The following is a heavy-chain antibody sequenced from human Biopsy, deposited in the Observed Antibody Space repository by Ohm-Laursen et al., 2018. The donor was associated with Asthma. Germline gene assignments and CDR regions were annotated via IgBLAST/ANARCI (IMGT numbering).Heavy chain of an antibody. D-gene: IGHD2-15*01. CDR1: GVSIRSYY. CDR3: AGFCSGGNCPDH. CDR2: IHYSGST. V-gene: IGHV4-59*01. Sequence: GTLSLTWAVSGVSIRSYYWTWIRPPPGKGLEGVGNIHYSGSTYSNPSLKSRVTISVDTSKKQISLRLSSVIAADTVVYYCAGFCSGGNCPDHWGQGTLVTVSS. J-gene: IGHJ4*02.